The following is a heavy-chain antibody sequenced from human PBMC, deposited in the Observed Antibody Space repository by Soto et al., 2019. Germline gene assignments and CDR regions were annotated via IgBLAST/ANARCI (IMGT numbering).Heavy chain of an antibody. J-gene: IGHJ5*02. D-gene: IGHD6-19*01. Sequence: ASVKVSCKASGYTFTSYAMHWVRQAPGQRLEWMGWINAGNGNTKYSQKFQGRVTITRDTSASTAYMELSSLRSEDTAVYYCARIAVAGTQEYNWFDPWGQGTLVTVSS. V-gene: IGHV1-3*01. CDR1: GYTFTSYA. CDR3: ARIAVAGTQEYNWFDP. CDR2: INAGNGNT.